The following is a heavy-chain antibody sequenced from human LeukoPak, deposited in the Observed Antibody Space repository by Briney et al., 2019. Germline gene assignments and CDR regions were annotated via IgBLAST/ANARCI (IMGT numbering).Heavy chain of an antibody. CDR3: ARSHYGNTDTNYYMDV. CDR2: ISYSGST. CDR1: GGSISSYY. J-gene: IGHJ6*03. V-gene: IGHV4-59*01. D-gene: IGHD2/OR15-2a*01. Sequence: SETLSLTCTISGGSISSYYWSWIRQPPGKGLEWIGYISYSGSTNCNPSLKSRVTISEDTSKNQFSLKLSSVTAADTAVYYCARSHYGNTDTNYYMDVWGKGTTVTVSS.